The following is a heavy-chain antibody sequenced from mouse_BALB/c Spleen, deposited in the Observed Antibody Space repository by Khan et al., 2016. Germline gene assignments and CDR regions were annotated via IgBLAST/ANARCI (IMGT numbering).Heavy chain of an antibody. D-gene: IGHD2-4*01. CDR2: IRSKANNRAT. Sequence: EVKLEESGGGLVQPGGSMKLSCAASGFTFSDAWMDWVRQSPGKGLEWVAEIRSKANNRATYYAESMKGRFTISGDDSKSSIYLQMNSLRAEDTGIYYCTKRDYDWYFDVWGAGTTVTVSS. CDR1: GFTFSDAW. J-gene: IGHJ1*01. CDR3: TKRDYDWYFDV. V-gene: IGHV6-6*01.